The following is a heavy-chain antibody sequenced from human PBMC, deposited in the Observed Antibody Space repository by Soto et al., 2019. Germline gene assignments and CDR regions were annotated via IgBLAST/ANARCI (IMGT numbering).Heavy chain of an antibody. J-gene: IGHJ4*02. Sequence: QVQLQESGPGLVKPSETLSLTCSVSGGSIGSYYWGWIRQPPGKGLEWIGYIYYSGSTNYNPSLKXRVTISVDTSKNQFSLKLSSVTAADTAVYYCARGGWRQIDYWGQGTLVTVSS. D-gene: IGHD3-3*01. CDR3: ARGGWRQIDY. V-gene: IGHV4-59*08. CDR1: GGSIGSYY. CDR2: IYYSGST.